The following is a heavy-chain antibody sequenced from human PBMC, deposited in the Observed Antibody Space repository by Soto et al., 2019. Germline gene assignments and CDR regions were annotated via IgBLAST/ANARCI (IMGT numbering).Heavy chain of an antibody. J-gene: IGHJ4*02. Sequence: SETLSLTCIVSGESISSSSYYWGWIRQPPGKGLEWIGSTYYSGRTYYNPSFKSRVTISIDTSKNQFSLKLSSVTATDTAVYYCARQRTTVVTQAYFDHWGQGALVTVSS. V-gene: IGHV4-39*01. CDR1: GESISSSSYY. CDR3: ARQRTTVVTQAYFDH. D-gene: IGHD2-21*02. CDR2: TYYSGRT.